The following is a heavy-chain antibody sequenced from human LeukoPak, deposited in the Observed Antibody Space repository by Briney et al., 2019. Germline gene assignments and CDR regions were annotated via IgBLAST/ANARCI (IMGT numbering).Heavy chain of an antibody. V-gene: IGHV4-59*01. CDR3: ARGPYDYGDYLNWFDP. CDR1: GGSISSYY. D-gene: IGHD4-17*01. CDR2: IYYSGST. J-gene: IGHJ5*02. Sequence: PSETLSLTCTVSGGSISSYYWSWIRQPPGKGLEWIGYIYYSGSTNYNPSLKSRVTISVDTSKNQFSLKLSSVTAADTAVYYCARGPYDYGDYLNWFDPWGQGTLATVSS.